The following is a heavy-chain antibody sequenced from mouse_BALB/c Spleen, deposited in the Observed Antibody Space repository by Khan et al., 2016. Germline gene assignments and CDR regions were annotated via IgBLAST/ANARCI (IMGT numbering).Heavy chain of an antibody. CDR3: TRGYDYSYYAMEY. CDR1: GYTFTSYW. CDR2: IYPGNSDT. V-gene: IGHV1-5*01. Sequence: VQLQQSGTVLARPGASVKMSCKASGYTFTSYWMHWVKQRPGQGLEWIGAIYPGNSDTSYNQKFKGKAKLTAVTSTSTAYMELSSLTNEDSAVYYCTRGYDYSYYAMEYWGQGTSVTVSS. J-gene: IGHJ4*01. D-gene: IGHD2-4*01.